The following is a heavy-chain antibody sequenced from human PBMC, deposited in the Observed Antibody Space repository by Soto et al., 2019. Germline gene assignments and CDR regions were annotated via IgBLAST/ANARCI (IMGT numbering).Heavy chain of an antibody. CDR3: VRDFGRYFRSGYMDV. D-gene: IGHD3-9*01. Sequence: EVRLVESGGGLVKPGGSLRLSCAASGFTFSAFSMNWVRQAPGTGLEWLSSINEDSTYIYYGDSLRGRSTIYRDNAKDSLYLQIDSLRAEDTAVYYCVRDFGRYFRSGYMDVWGDGATVIVS. V-gene: IGHV3-21*01. J-gene: IGHJ6*03. CDR2: INEDSTYI. CDR1: GFTFSAFS.